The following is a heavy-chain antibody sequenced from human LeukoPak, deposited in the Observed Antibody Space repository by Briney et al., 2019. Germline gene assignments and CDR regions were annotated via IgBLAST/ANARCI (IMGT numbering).Heavy chain of an antibody. CDR1: GYTFTSYG. J-gene: IGHJ3*01. D-gene: IGHD3-22*01. CDR3: GRDYYDSSGDGAFDF. V-gene: IGHV1-2*02. Sequence: APVKVSCKASGYTFTSYGISWVRQAPGQGLEWMGWINPSSGGTNYAQKFQDRVTMTRDTSISTFYMELSRLRSDDTAVYYCGRDYYDSSGDGAFDFWGQGTMVSVSS. CDR2: INPSSGGT.